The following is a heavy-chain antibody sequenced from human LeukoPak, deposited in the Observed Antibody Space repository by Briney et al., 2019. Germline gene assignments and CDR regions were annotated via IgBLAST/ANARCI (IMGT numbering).Heavy chain of an antibody. J-gene: IGHJ4*02. Sequence: SGPTLVKPTQTLTLTCTFSGFSLSTSGVRVSWIRQPPGKALEWLARIDWNDDKFYSTSLKTRLTISKDTSKNQVVLTMTNMDPVDTGTYYCAQILGGGTTSYFDYWGQGTLVTVSS. CDR2: IDWNDDK. CDR1: GFSLSTSGVR. V-gene: IGHV2-70*04. CDR3: AQILGGGTTSYFDY. D-gene: IGHD1-14*01.